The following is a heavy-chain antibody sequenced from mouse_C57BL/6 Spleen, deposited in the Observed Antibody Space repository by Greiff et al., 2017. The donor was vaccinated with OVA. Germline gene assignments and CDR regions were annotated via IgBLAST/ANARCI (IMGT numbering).Heavy chain of an antibody. CDR3: ASIPRSMTLYYFDY. CDR2: ISYDGSN. Sequence: EVKLQESGPGLVKPSQSLSLTCSVTGYSITSGYYWNWIRQFPGNKLEWMGYISYDGSNNYNPSLKNRISITRDTSKNQFFLKLNSVTTEDTATYYCASIPRSMTLYYFDYWGQGTTLTVSS. CDR1: GYSITSGYY. V-gene: IGHV3-6*01. J-gene: IGHJ2*01. D-gene: IGHD2-3*01.